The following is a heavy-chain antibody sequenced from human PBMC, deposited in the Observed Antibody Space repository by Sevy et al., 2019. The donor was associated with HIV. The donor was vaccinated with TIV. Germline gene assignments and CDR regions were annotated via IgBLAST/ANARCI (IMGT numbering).Heavy chain of an antibody. J-gene: IGHJ4*01. V-gene: IGHV1-18*04. CDR2: ISTYNGNT. CDR3: ARATGMAVAGTGRYFDF. CDR1: GYKVDMYG. Sequence: ASVKVSCKISGYKVDMYGIAWVRQAPGQGLEWMGWISTYNGNTNYAQNFQGRVTMTTDTSTSVVYMELGGLRPDDTAVYYRARATGMAVAGTGRYFDFWGQGTLVTVSS. D-gene: IGHD6-19*01.